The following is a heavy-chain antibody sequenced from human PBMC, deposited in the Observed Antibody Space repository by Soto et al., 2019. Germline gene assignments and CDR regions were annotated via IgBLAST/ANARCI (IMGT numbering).Heavy chain of an antibody. Sequence: GGSLRLSCAASGFTVSSNYMSWVRQAPGNGLEWVSVIYSGGSTYYVDSVKGRFTISRDNSKNTLYLQMNSLRAEDTAVYYCARDMAYCSGGSCYRYYYYMDVWGKGTTVTVSS. CDR3: ARDMAYCSGGSCYRYYYYMDV. J-gene: IGHJ6*03. D-gene: IGHD2-15*01. CDR2: IYSGGST. CDR1: GFTVSSNY. V-gene: IGHV3-66*01.